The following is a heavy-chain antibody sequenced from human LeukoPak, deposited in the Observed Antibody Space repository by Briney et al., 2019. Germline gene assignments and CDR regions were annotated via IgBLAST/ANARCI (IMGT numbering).Heavy chain of an antibody. CDR3: AKTRMWNLRLDS. Sequence: GGSLRLSCAASGFTFSNNAMTWVRQAPGKGLEWVSTVSDDGVATYYADSVRGRFAISRDNSKDTVYLQMGSLRVEDTAVYYCAKTRMWNLRLDSWGQGTLVAVSS. CDR1: GFTFSNNA. CDR2: VSDDGVAT. J-gene: IGHJ4*02. D-gene: IGHD1-1*01. V-gene: IGHV3-23*01.